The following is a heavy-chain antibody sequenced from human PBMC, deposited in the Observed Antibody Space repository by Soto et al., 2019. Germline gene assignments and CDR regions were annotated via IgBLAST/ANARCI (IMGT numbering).Heavy chain of an antibody. CDR2: MNPNTGNS. Sequence: QVQLVQSGAEVRKPGASVKVSCEASGYTFTSYDIYWVRQATGQGLEWMGWMNPNTGNSGYAQKFQGRVTMTSDTSKNTAHQGVGSLEIGETAVYFCAGRAETNGWNGFGADKYYFDFWGQGTLVTVSS. CDR3: AGRAETNGWNGFGADKYYFDF. CDR1: GYTFTSYD. D-gene: IGHD1-1*01. V-gene: IGHV1-8*01. J-gene: IGHJ4*02.